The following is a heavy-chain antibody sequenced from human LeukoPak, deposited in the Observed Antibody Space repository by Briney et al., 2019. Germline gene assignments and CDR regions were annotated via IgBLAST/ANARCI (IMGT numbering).Heavy chain of an antibody. J-gene: IGHJ4*02. CDR1: GYTFTSYD. V-gene: IGHV1-8*01. CDR3: ARAPYMGSGWYGGDY. Sequence: GASVKVSCKASGYTFTSYDIDWVRQATGQGLEWMGWMNPNSGNTGYAQKFQGRVTMTRNTSISTAYMGLSSLRSEDTAVYYCARAPYMGSGWYGGDYWGQGTLVTVSS. CDR2: MNPNSGNT. D-gene: IGHD6-19*01.